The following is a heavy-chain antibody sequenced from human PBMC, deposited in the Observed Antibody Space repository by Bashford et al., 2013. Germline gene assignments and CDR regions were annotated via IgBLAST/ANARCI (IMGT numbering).Heavy chain of an antibody. J-gene: IGHJ6*02. V-gene: IGHV3-48*03. CDR3: ARDSGYSGYEAYYYYGMDV. CDR1: GFTFSSYE. CDR2: ISSSGSTI. D-gene: IGHD5-12*01. Sequence: GGSLRLSCAASGFTFSSYEMNWVRQAPGKGLEWVSYISSSGSTIYYADSVKGRFTISRDNAKNSLYLQMNSLRAEDTAVYYCARDSGYSGYEAYYYYGMDVWGQGTTVTVSS.